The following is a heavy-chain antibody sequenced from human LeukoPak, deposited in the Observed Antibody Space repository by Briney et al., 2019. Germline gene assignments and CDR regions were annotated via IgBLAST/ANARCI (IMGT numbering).Heavy chain of an antibody. CDR2: ISGRGST. Sequence: PGGSLRLSCVASGFTFSNYAMSWVRQAPGKGLEWVSTISGRGSTNYADSVKGRFTISRDNSKNTLYVQMTSLRAEDTAIYYCAKDGGNTGYCFDYWGQGTLVTVSS. CDR3: AKDGGNTGYCFDY. J-gene: IGHJ4*02. CDR1: GFTFSNYA. D-gene: IGHD3-9*01. V-gene: IGHV3-23*01.